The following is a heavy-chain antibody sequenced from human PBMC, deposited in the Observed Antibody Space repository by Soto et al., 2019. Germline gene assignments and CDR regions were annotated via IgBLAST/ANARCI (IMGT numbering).Heavy chain of an antibody. CDR2: IIPIFGTA. CDR3: ARIEPAADDAFDI. J-gene: IGHJ3*02. D-gene: IGHD6-13*01. CDR1: GGTFSSYA. Sequence: SVKVSCKASGGTFSSYAISWVRQAPGQGLEWMGGIIPIFGTANYAQKFQGRVTITADESTSTAYMELSSLRSEDTAVYYCARIEPAADDAFDIWGQGTMVTVSS. V-gene: IGHV1-69*13.